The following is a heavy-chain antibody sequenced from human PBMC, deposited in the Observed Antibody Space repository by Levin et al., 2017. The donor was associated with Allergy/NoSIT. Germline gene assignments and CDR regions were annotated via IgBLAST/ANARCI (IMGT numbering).Heavy chain of an antibody. CDR2: IYYSGST. J-gene: IGHJ6*03. CDR1: GGSISSYY. V-gene: IGHV4-59*01. CDR3: ARGSLLRGSGSDYYYYYMDV. D-gene: IGHD3-10*01. Sequence: SETLSLTCTVSGGSISSYYWSWIRQPPGKGLEWIGYIYYSGSTNYNPSLKSRVTISVDTSKNQFSLKLSSVTAADTAVYYCARGSLLRGSGSDYYYYYMDVWGKGTTVTVSS.